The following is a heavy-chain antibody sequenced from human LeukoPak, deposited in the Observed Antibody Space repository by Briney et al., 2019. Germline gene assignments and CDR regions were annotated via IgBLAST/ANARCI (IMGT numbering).Heavy chain of an antibody. D-gene: IGHD3-22*01. CDR2: ISGSGGST. CDR3: AKDRGTMIVGNWFDP. CDR1: GFTFSSYA. Sequence: GGSLRLSCAASGFTFSSYAMSWVRQAPGKGLEWASGISGSGGSTYYADSVKGRFTISGDNSKNTLYLQMNSLRAEDTAVYYCAKDRGTMIVGNWFDPWGQGTLGTVSS. J-gene: IGHJ5*02. V-gene: IGHV3-23*01.